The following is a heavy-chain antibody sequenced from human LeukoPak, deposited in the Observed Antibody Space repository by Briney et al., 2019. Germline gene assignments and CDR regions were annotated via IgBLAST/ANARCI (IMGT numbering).Heavy chain of an antibody. Sequence: GGSLRLSCAASGFTFSSYTMNWVRQAPGKGLEWVPSISSSSSYIYYADSVKGRFTISRDNAKNSLYLQMNSLRAEDTAVYYCARDSIGGSYYGGYYYGMDVWGQGTTVTVSS. CDR1: GFTFSSYT. J-gene: IGHJ6*02. V-gene: IGHV3-21*01. D-gene: IGHD1-26*01. CDR2: ISSSSSYI. CDR3: ARDSIGGSYYGGYYYGMDV.